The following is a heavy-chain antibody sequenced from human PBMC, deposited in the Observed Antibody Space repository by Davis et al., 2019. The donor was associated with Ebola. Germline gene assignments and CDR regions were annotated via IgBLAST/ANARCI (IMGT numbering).Heavy chain of an antibody. CDR1: GFTFSSYA. CDR3: ARVGGAFDI. D-gene: IGHD1-26*01. Sequence: PGGSLRLSCAASGFTFSSYAMHWVRQAPGKGLEWVAVISYDGSNKYYADSVKGRFTISRDNSKNTLYLQMNSLRAEDTAVYYCARVGGAFDIWGQGTMVTVSS. J-gene: IGHJ3*02. CDR2: ISYDGSNK. V-gene: IGHV3-30-3*01.